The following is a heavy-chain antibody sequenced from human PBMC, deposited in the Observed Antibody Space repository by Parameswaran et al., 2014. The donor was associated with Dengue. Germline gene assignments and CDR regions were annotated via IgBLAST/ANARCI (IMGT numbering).Heavy chain of an antibody. V-gene: IGHV1-46*01. J-gene: IGHJ6*03. CDR3: ARDGAAEAGNYYMDL. CDR2: INPSGGGT. Sequence: WVRQAPGQGLEWMGMINPSGGGTTYAQNLQGRVTITRDMSTNTVYMELGSLRSEDTAVYYCARDGAAEAGNYYMDLWGKGTTVTVSS. D-gene: IGHD6-19*01.